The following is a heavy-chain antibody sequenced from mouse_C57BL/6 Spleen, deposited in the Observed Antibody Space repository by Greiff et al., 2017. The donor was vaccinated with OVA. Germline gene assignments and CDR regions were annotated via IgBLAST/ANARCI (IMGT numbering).Heavy chain of an antibody. Sequence: QVQLQQSGAELVRPGSSVKLSCKASGYTFTSYWMDWVKQRPGQGLEWIGNIYPSDSETHYNQKFKDKATLTVDKSSSTAYMQLSSLTSEDSAVYYCARSGYGYAAYWGQGTLVTVSA. CDR3: ARSGYGYAAY. V-gene: IGHV1-61*01. CDR2: IYPSDSET. D-gene: IGHD2-2*01. J-gene: IGHJ3*01. CDR1: GYTFTSYW.